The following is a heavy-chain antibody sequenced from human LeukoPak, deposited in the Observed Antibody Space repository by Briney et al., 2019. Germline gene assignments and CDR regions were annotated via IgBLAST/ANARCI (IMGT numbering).Heavy chain of an antibody. V-gene: IGHV5-51*01. Sequence: HGESLKTSCKGSGYTFSSYWIGWVRQMPGKGLEWMGIIYPDDSDTRYSPSFQGQVTISADKSISTAYLQWSSLKASDTAMYYCARLAYCSNDVCYSNYYYSMDVWGKGTTVTVSS. CDR2: IYPDDSDT. J-gene: IGHJ6*03. CDR3: ARLAYCSNDVCYSNYYYSMDV. CDR1: GYTFSSYW. D-gene: IGHD2-8*01.